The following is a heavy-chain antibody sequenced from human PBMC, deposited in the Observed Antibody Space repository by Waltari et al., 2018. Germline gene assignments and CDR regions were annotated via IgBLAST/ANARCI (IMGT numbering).Heavy chain of an antibody. CDR2: LNPNSGNT. CDR3: ARLVLTSQYEINWLGP. D-gene: IGHD6-6*01. CDR1: GYSLTDFD. Sequence: QEQLVQSGPEVKKPGASVKVSCQASGYSLTDFDITWMRQAAGQGSEWMGWLNPNSGNTAYSQSFQGRVTFTADTSINTTYMEMTALTSEDTAVYYCARLVLTSQYEINWLGPWGQGTLVTVSS. J-gene: IGHJ5*02. V-gene: IGHV1-8*02.